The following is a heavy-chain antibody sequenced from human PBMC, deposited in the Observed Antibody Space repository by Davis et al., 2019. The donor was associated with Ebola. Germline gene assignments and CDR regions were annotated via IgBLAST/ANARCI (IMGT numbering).Heavy chain of an antibody. CDR3: ARGRFSTGYYYGMDV. J-gene: IGHJ6*02. V-gene: IGHV1-46*01. CDR2: INPSGGST. D-gene: IGHD3-3*01. CDR1: GGTFSSYA. Sequence: ASVKVSCKASGGTFSSYAISWVRQAPGQGLEWMGIINPSGGSTSYAQKFQGRVTMTRNTSTSTVYMELSSLRSEDTAVYYCARGRFSTGYYYGMDVWGQGTTVTVSS.